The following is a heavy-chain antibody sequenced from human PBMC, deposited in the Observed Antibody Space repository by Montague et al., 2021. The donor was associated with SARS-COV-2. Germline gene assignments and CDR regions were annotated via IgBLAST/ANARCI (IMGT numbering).Heavy chain of an antibody. CDR3: ARDAYYYGSGCYPHYFDH. V-gene: IGHV4-31*03. CDR2: IYYSGTT. J-gene: IGHJ4*02. Sequence: TLSLTCTVSGGSISSGDYYWGWIRHHPGKGLEWIGYIYYSGTTYYNPSLKSRVTISVDTSKNQFSLKLSSVTAADTALYYCARDAYYYGSGCYPHYFDHWGQGTLVTVSS. D-gene: IGHD3-10*01. CDR1: GGSISSGDYY.